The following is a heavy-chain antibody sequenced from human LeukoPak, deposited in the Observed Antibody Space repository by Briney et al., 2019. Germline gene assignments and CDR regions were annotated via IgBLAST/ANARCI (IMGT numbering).Heavy chain of an antibody. CDR3: VRGDGYNFYGMDV. J-gene: IGHJ6*02. Sequence: ASVKVSCKASGYTFTGYYMHWVRQAPGQGLEWMGRINPNSGGTNYAQKFQGRVTMTRDTSISTAYMELSRLRSDDTAVYYCVRGDGYNFYGMDVWGQGTTVTVSS. V-gene: IGHV1-2*06. CDR2: INPNSGGT. D-gene: IGHD5-24*01. CDR1: GYTFTGYY.